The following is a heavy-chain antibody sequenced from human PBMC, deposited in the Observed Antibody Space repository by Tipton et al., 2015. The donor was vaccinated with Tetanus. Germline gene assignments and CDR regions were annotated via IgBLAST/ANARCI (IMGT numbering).Heavy chain of an antibody. CDR2: IYYNGNI. CDR3: ARGNGEGSGWYTY. CDR1: GGSINRGDYY. J-gene: IGHJ4*02. D-gene: IGHD6-19*01. V-gene: IGHV4-30-4*01. Sequence: TLSLTCTVPGGSINRGDYYWTWIRQSPGKGLEWIGYIYYNGNIYYNPSLESRAIISGDTSKNQFSLKLTSVSAADPAVYYCARGNGEGSGWYTYWGQGTQVTVAS.